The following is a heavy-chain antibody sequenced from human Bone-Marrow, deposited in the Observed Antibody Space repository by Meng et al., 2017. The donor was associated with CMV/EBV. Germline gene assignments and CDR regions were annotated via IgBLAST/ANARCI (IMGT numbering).Heavy chain of an antibody. CDR2: IYYSGST. CDR3: ARHRGDSNSWYGHYYYGMDV. Sequence: SETLSLTCTVFGGPISSSSYYWGWIRQPPGKGLEWIGSIYYSGSTYYNPSLKSRVTISVYTSKNQFSLKLSSVTAADTAMYYCARHRGDSNSWYGHYYYGMDVWGQGTTVTVSS. D-gene: IGHD6-13*01. J-gene: IGHJ6*02. CDR1: GGPISSSSYY. V-gene: IGHV4-39*01.